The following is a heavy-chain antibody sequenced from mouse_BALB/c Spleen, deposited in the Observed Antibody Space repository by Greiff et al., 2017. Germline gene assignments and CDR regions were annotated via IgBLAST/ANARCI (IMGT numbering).Heavy chain of an antibody. D-gene: IGHD4-1*01. Sequence: VQLQESGPELVKPGASVRISCKASGYTFTSYYIHWVKQRPGQGLEWIGWIYPGNVNTKYNEKFKGKATLTADKSSSTAYMQLSSLTSEDSAVYFCARDWDGYWGQGTTLTVSS. CDR1: GYTFTSYY. CDR2: IYPGNVNT. V-gene: IGHV1S56*01. J-gene: IGHJ2*01. CDR3: ARDWDGY.